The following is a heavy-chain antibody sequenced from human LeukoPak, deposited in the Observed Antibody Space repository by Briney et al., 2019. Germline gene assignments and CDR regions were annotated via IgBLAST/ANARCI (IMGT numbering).Heavy chain of an antibody. Sequence: SETLSLTCAVYGGSFSGYYWSWIRQPPGKGQEWIGEINHSGSTNYNPSLKSRVTISVDMSKNQFSLKLSSVTAADTAVYYCARNRQWPDYYYYMDVWGKGTTVTVSS. D-gene: IGHD6-19*01. CDR1: GGSFSGYY. V-gene: IGHV4-34*01. CDR3: ARNRQWPDYYYYMDV. CDR2: INHSGST. J-gene: IGHJ6*03.